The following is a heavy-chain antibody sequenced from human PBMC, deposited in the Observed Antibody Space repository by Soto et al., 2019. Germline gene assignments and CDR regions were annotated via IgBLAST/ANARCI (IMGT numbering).Heavy chain of an antibody. CDR2: ISHKSSAI. J-gene: IGHJ5*02. CDR1: GFTFSNYA. V-gene: IGHV3-48*01. Sequence: GGSLRLSCAASGFTFSNYAMNWVRQAPGKGLEWVSYISHKSSAIYHADSVKGRFTISRDNAKNSLYLQMNSLRAEDTALYYCAKDKGRYSSGWDNWFDPWGQGTLVTVSS. D-gene: IGHD6-19*01. CDR3: AKDKGRYSSGWDNWFDP.